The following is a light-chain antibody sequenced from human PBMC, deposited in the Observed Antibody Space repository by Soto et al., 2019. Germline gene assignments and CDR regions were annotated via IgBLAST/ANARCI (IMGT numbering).Light chain of an antibody. CDR3: NSYTSSSTLYV. Sequence: QSALTQPASVSGSPGQSLAISCTGTSSDVGAYNYVSWYQQLPGKAPKLLIYDVSHRPSWVSDRFSGSKSGNTASLTISGLQAEDEGDYYCNSYTSSSTLYVFGTGTKVTVL. CDR2: DVS. CDR1: SSDVGAYNY. J-gene: IGLJ1*01. V-gene: IGLV2-14*01.